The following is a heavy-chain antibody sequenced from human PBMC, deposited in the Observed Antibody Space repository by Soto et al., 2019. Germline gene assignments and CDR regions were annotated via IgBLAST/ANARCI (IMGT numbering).Heavy chain of an antibody. J-gene: IGHJ4*02. V-gene: IGHV4-4*07. CDR3: ARDIGSYAYGEGY. CDR1: GGSINSYW. D-gene: IGHD3-10*01. Sequence: SETLSLTCIVSGGSINSYWWSWIRQPAGKGLEWIGRVYSSGTTDYNPSLNSRATMSVETSKNQFSLKLSSVTAADTAVYYCARDIGSYAYGEGYWGQGIQVTVSS. CDR2: VYSSGTT.